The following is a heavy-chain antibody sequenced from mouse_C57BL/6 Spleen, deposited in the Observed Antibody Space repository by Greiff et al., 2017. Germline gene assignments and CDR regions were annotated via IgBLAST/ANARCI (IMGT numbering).Heavy chain of an antibody. CDR2: INPNNGGT. V-gene: IGHV1-18*01. J-gene: IGHJ2*01. CDR1: GYTFTDYN. CDR3: ARRYYYGSSFDY. D-gene: IGHD1-1*01. Sequence: EVQLQQSGPELVKPGASVTIPCKASGYTFTDYNMDWVKQSHGKSLEWIGDINPNNGGTIYNQKFKGKATLTVDKSSSTAYMELRSLTSEDTAVYYCARRYYYGSSFDYWGQGTTLTVSS.